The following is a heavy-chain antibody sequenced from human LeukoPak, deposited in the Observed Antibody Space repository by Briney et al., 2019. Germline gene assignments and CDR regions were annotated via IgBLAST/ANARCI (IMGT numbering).Heavy chain of an antibody. J-gene: IGHJ3*02. Sequence: SETLSLTCTVSGGSISSYYWSWIRQPAEKGLEWIGRIYTSGSTNYNPSLKSRVTMSVDTSKNQFSLKLSSVTAADTAVYYCATTTKSYGSRNDAFDIWGQGTMVTVSS. CDR2: IYTSGST. CDR3: ATTTKSYGSRNDAFDI. V-gene: IGHV4-4*07. CDR1: GGSISSYY. D-gene: IGHD5-18*01.